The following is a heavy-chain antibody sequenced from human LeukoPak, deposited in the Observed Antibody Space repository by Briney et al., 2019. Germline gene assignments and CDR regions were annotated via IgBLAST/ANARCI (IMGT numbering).Heavy chain of an antibody. D-gene: IGHD4-23*01. J-gene: IGHJ4*02. CDR1: GYSISSGYY. Sequence: ASETLSLTCAVSGYSISSGYYWGWIRQPPGKGLEWIGSIYHSGCTYYNPSLKSRVTISVDTSKNQFSLKLSSVTAADTAVYYCARHPTKYGGNDYWGQGTLVTVSS. CDR2: IYHSGCT. CDR3: ARHPTKYGGNDY. V-gene: IGHV4-38-2*01.